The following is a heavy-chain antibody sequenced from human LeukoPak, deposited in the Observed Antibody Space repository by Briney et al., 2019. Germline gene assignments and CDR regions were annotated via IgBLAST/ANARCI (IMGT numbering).Heavy chain of an antibody. CDR2: ISGSGGST. J-gene: IGHJ4*02. CDR1: GFTFSSYA. Sequence: GGSLRLSCAASGFTFSSYAMSWVRQAPGKGLEWVSAISGSGGSTYYADSVKGRFTIARDNSKNTLYLRMNSLRAEDTAVYYCAKDMDTAMVFDYWGQGTLVTVSS. D-gene: IGHD5-18*01. V-gene: IGHV3-23*01. CDR3: AKDMDTAMVFDY.